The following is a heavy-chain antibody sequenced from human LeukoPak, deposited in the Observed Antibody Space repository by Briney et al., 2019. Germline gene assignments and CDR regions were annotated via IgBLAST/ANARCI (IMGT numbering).Heavy chain of an antibody. D-gene: IGHD4-17*01. CDR3: AGGGDYEADWYFDL. V-gene: IGHV4-59*01. J-gene: IGHJ2*01. CDR1: GGSISSYY. Sequence: SETLSLTCTVSGGSISSYYWSWIRQPPGKGLEWIGYIYYSGSTNYNPSLKSRVTISVDTSKNQFSLKLSSVTAADTAVYYCAGGGDYEADWYFDLWGRGTLVTVSS. CDR2: IYYSGST.